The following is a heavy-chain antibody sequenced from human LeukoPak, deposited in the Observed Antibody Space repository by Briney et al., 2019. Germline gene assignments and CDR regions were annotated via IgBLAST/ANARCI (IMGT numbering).Heavy chain of an antibody. V-gene: IGHV4-59*01. Sequence: SETLSLTCTASGGSISTYYWSWIRQPPGKGLEWIAYIYYSGSTNYNPPLKSRVTVSLYKSKNRFSLRLNSMTAADTAVYYCARGGAAPGSFDIWGQGTMVTVSS. CDR2: IYYSGST. CDR3: ARGGAAPGSFDI. J-gene: IGHJ3*02. D-gene: IGHD6-13*01. CDR1: GGSISTYY.